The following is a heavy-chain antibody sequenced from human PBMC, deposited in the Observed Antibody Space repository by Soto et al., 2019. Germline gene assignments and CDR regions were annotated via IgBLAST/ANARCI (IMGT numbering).Heavy chain of an antibody. CDR3: ARLDFWSGTNWFDP. J-gene: IGHJ5*02. V-gene: IGHV4-59*01. D-gene: IGHD3-3*01. CDR1: GGSISSYY. CDR2: IYYSGST. Sequence: PSETLSLTCTVSGGSISSYYWSWIRQPPGKGLEWIGYIYYSGSTNYNPSLKSRVTISVDTSKNQFSLKLSSVTAADTAVYYCARLDFWSGTNWFDPWGQGTLVTVSS.